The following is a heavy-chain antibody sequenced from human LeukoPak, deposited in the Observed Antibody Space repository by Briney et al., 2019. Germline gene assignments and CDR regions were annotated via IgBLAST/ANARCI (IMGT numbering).Heavy chain of an antibody. CDR1: GGSISSYY. J-gene: IGHJ3*02. D-gene: IGHD3-3*01. V-gene: IGHV4-59*08. Sequence: SETLSLTCTVSGGSISSYYWNWIRQPPGKGLEWIGYIYYSGSTNYNPSLKSRVTISVDTSKNQFSLKLSSVTAADTAVYYCARSTIFGVVIMMAAGDAFDIWGQGTMVTVSS. CDR2: IYYSGST. CDR3: ARSTIFGVVIMMAAGDAFDI.